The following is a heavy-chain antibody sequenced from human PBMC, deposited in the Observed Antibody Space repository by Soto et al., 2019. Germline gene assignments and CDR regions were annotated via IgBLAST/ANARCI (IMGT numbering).Heavy chain of an antibody. Sequence: SETLSLTCTVSGGAINSVTYYWAWIRQPPGKGLVWIGSIYYSGITYYNPSLKSRVTVSVDTSKNQFSLRLTSVTAADTALYYCARNRVAALHFDPWGQGAPVTVSS. CDR2: IYYSGIT. J-gene: IGHJ5*02. V-gene: IGHV4-39*01. CDR1: GGAINSVTYY. D-gene: IGHD6-25*01. CDR3: ARNRVAALHFDP.